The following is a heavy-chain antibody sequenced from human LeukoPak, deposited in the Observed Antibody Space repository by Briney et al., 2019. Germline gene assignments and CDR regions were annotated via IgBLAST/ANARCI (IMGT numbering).Heavy chain of an antibody. D-gene: IGHD3-22*01. V-gene: IGHV3-20*04. CDR2: INWNGGST. CDR3: AREDYYDSSGYLFDP. CDR1: GFTFDDYA. J-gene: IGHJ5*02. Sequence: GGSLRLSCAASGFTFDDYAMHWVRHAPGKGLEWVSGINWNGGSTGYADSVKGRFTISRDNAKNSLYLQMNSLRAEDTALYYCAREDYYDSSGYLFDPWGQGTLVTVSS.